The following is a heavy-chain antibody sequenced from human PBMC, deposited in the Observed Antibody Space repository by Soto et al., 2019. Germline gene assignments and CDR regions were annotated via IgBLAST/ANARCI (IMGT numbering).Heavy chain of an antibody. CDR3: ASPSGVPAASYYYYYMDV. Sequence: EASVKVSCKASGYTFTSYYMHWVRQAPGQGLEWMGIINPSGGSTSYAQKFQGRVTMTRDTSTSTVYMELSSLRSEDTAVYYCASPSGVPAASYYYYYMDVWGKGTTVTVSS. CDR1: GYTFTSYY. J-gene: IGHJ6*03. V-gene: IGHV1-46*03. D-gene: IGHD2-2*01. CDR2: INPSGGST.